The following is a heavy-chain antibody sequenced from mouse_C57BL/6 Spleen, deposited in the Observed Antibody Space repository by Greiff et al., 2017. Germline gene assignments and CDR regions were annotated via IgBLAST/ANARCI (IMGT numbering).Heavy chain of an antibody. D-gene: IGHD2-4*01. Sequence: EVHLVESGGGLVKPGGSLKLSCAASGFTFSDYGMHWVRQAPEKGLEWVAYISSGSSTIYYADTVKGRFTISRDNAKNTLFLQMTSLRSEDTARYVWSRGGDYDRFAYWGQGTLVTVSA. V-gene: IGHV5-17*01. CDR3: SRGGDYDRFAY. J-gene: IGHJ3*01. CDR2: ISSGSSTI. CDR1: GFTFSDYG.